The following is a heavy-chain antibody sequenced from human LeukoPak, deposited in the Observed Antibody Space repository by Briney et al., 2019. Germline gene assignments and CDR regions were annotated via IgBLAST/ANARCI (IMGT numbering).Heavy chain of an antibody. CDR3: AREDASSWFSDY. CDR2: IYYTGST. V-gene: IGHV4-30-4*08. CDR1: GGSISSGAYY. J-gene: IGHJ4*02. Sequence: SETLSLACTVSGGSISSGAYYWSWIRQPPGKGLEWIGYIYYTGSTYYTPSLKSRLTISIDTSKNQFSLKLSSVTAADTAVYYCAREDASSWFSDYWGQGTLVSVSS. D-gene: IGHD6-13*01.